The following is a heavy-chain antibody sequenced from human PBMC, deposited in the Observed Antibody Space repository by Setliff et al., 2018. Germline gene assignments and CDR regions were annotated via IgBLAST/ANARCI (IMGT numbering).Heavy chain of an antibody. CDR3: AHPLVPNFGY. Sequence: GGSLRLSCVASGFTFSNHGMHWVRQAPGKGLEWVSAISGSGGSTYYADSVKGRFTISRDNAKNSLYLQMNSLRVEDTAVYYCAHPLVPNFGYWGQGTLVTVSS. D-gene: IGHD3-16*01. V-gene: IGHV3-21*01. J-gene: IGHJ4*02. CDR2: ISGSGGST. CDR1: GFTFSNHG.